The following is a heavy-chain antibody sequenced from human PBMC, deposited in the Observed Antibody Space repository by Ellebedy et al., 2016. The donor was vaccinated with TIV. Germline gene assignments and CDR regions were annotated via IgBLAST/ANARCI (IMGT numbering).Heavy chain of an antibody. J-gene: IGHJ1*01. V-gene: IGHV1-69*06. Sequence: AASVKVSCKASGGTFSTYAISWVRQAPGEGLEWMGGIIPMFGTTNYAQKFQDRVTITADNSTRTVYMGLSSLRPEDTAVYYCSREGREDNTPSQYFQHWGQGTLVTVSS. D-gene: IGHD2-2*02. CDR1: GGTFSTYA. CDR2: IIPMFGTT. CDR3: SREGREDNTPSQYFQH.